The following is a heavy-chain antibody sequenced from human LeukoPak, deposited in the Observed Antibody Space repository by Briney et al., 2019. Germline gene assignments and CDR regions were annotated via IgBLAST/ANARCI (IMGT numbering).Heavy chain of an antibody. V-gene: IGHV2-5*01. D-gene: IGHD3-3*01. CDR2: IYWNDDK. Sequence: SGPTLVKPTQNLTLTCTFSGFSLSTSGVGVGWIRQPPGKALEWLALIYWNDDKRYSPSLKSRLTITKDTPKNQVVLTMTNMDPVDTATYYCAHSETCYDFWSGYLGYFDYWGQGTLVTVSS. J-gene: IGHJ4*02. CDR3: AHSETCYDFWSGYLGYFDY. CDR1: GFSLSTSGVG.